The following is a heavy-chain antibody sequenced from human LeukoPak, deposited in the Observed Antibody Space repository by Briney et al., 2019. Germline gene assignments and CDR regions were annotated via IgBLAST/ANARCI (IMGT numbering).Heavy chain of an antibody. Sequence: PSETLSLTCTVSGGSISSGGYYWSWIRQPPGKGLEWIGEINHSGSTNYNPSLKSRVTISVDTSKNQFSLKLSSVTAADTAVYYCARGRFYQQWLVRPFDYWGQGTLVTVSS. J-gene: IGHJ4*02. CDR2: INHSGST. V-gene: IGHV4-39*07. D-gene: IGHD6-19*01. CDR3: ARGRFYQQWLVRPFDY. CDR1: GGSISSGGYY.